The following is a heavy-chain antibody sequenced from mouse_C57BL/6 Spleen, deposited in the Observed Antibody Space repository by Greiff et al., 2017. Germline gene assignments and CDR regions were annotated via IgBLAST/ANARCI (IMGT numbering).Heavy chain of an antibody. Sequence: EVKLMESGGGLVKPGGSLKLSCAASGFTFSDYGMHWVRQAPEKGLEWVAYISSGSSTIYYADTVKGRFTISRDKAKNTLFLQMTSLRSEDTAMYYCASYDGYYNYAMDYWGQGTSVTVSS. CDR1: GFTFSDYG. J-gene: IGHJ4*01. V-gene: IGHV5-17*01. CDR3: ASYDGYYNYAMDY. CDR2: ISSGSSTI. D-gene: IGHD2-3*01.